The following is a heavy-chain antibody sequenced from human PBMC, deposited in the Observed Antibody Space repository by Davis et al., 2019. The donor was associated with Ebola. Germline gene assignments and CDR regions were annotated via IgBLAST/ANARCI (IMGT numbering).Heavy chain of an antibody. CDR3: ARGRMTGSSSWYSIARDWFDP. Sequence: AASVKVSCKASGGTFSSYAISWVRQAPGQGLEWMGGIIPIFGTANYAQKFQGRVTITADESTSTAYMELSSLRSEDTAVYYCARGRMTGSSSWYSIARDWFDPWGQGTLVTVSS. D-gene: IGHD6-13*01. V-gene: IGHV1-69*13. CDR1: GGTFSSYA. J-gene: IGHJ5*02. CDR2: IIPIFGTA.